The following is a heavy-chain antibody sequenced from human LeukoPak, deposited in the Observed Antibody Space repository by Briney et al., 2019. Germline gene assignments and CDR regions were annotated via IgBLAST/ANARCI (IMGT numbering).Heavy chain of an antibody. CDR3: AKEGAAAGTHLRAEYFQH. V-gene: IGHV3-23*01. CDR2: VSGSGGST. CDR1: GFTFSSYA. Sequence: GGSLRLSCAASGFTFSSYAMSWVRQAPGKGLEWVSAVSGSGGSTYYADSVKGRFTISRDNSKNTLYLQMNSLRAEDTAVYYCAKEGAAAGTHLRAEYFQHWGQGTLVTVSS. J-gene: IGHJ1*01. D-gene: IGHD6-13*01.